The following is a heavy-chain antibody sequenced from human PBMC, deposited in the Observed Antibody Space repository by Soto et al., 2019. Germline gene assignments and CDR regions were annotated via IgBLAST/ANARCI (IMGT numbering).Heavy chain of an antibody. J-gene: IGHJ6*02. Sequence: SETLSLTCAVYGGSFSGYYWSWIRQPPGKGLEWIGEINHSGSTNYNPSLKSRVTISVDTSKNQFSLKLSSVTAADTAVYYCARGEISSGWYLEYYGMDVWGQGTTVTVSS. CDR2: INHSGST. CDR1: GGSFSGYY. CDR3: ARGEISSGWYLEYYGMDV. D-gene: IGHD6-19*01. V-gene: IGHV4-34*01.